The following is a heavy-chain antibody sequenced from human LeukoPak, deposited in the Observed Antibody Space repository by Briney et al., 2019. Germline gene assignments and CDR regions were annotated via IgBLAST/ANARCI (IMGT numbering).Heavy chain of an antibody. D-gene: IGHD3-22*01. Sequence: GGSLRLSCAASGFTVSSNYMSWVRQAPGKGLEWVSVIYSGGSTYYADSVKGRFTISRDNSKNTLYLQMNSLRAEDTAVYYCARQYYYDSSAVDYWGQGTLLTVSS. V-gene: IGHV3-66*04. CDR1: GFTVSSNY. CDR2: IYSGGST. J-gene: IGHJ4*02. CDR3: ARQYYYDSSAVDY.